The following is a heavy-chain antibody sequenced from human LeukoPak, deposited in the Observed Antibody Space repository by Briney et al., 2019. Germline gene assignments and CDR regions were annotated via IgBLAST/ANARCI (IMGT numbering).Heavy chain of an antibody. CDR3: ARGLRSSWYDAFDI. V-gene: IGHV1-18*01. Sequence: ASVKVSCKASGYTFTSYGISWVRQAPGHGLEWMGWISTYNGNTNYAQKLQGRVTMTTDTSTSTAYMELRSLRSDDTAVYYCARGLRSSWYDAFDIWGQGTMVTVSS. CDR2: ISTYNGNT. J-gene: IGHJ3*02. CDR1: GYTFTSYG. D-gene: IGHD6-13*01.